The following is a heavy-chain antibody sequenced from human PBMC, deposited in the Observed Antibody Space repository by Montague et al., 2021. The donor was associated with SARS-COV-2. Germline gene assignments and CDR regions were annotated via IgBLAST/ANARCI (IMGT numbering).Heavy chain of an antibody. Sequence: SETLSLTCAVYGGSFSDYYWSWIRQSPGEGLEWIGYINYGGSTKYNPSLKSRVTISIDTSKNQFSLKLTSVTAADTAVYYCARGGSGYWGQGTLVTVSS. V-gene: IGHV4-34*01. CDR1: GGSFSDYY. D-gene: IGHD1-1*01. J-gene: IGHJ4*02. CDR2: INYGGST. CDR3: ARGGSGY.